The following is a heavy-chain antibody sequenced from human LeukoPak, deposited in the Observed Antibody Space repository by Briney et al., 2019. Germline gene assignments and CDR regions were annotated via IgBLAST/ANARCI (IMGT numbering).Heavy chain of an antibody. Sequence: SETLSLTCTVSGGSISSYYWSWIRQPPGKGLQWIGYIYYTGRIDYNPSLKSRVTISLDTSKNQFSLKLSSVTAADTAVYYCARDSGTTGEVKFDPWGQGTLVTVSS. D-gene: IGHD3-10*01. CDR2: IYYTGRI. CDR3: ARDSGTTGEVKFDP. J-gene: IGHJ5*02. V-gene: IGHV4-59*12. CDR1: GGSISSYY.